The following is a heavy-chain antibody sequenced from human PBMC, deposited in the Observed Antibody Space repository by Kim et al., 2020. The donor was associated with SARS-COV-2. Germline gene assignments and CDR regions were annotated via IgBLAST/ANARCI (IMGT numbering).Heavy chain of an antibody. V-gene: IGHV3-30*04. CDR2: MSYDGSKK. CDR1: GFSFSRHA. Sequence: GGSLRLSCAAFGFSFSRHAMHWVRQAPGKGLEWVAVMSYDGSKKHYADSVKGRFNISRDNSKYTLYLQMNSLRVEDTALYYCARDSVDSGSYLDYWGQGT. J-gene: IGHJ4*02. D-gene: IGHD3-10*01. CDR3: ARDSVDSGSYLDY.